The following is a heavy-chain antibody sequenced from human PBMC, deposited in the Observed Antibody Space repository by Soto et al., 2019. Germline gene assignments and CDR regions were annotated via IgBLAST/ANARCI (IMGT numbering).Heavy chain of an antibody. CDR1: GGTFSSYA. CDR2: IIPIFGTA. D-gene: IGHD2-2*01. CDR3: ASGGKPIVVAMDY. J-gene: IGHJ4*02. Sequence: SVKVSCKASGGTFSSYAISWVRQAPGQGLEWMGGIIPIFGTANYAQKFQGRVTITADESTSTAYMELSSLRSEDTAVYYCASGGKPIVVAMDYWGQGTLVTVSS. V-gene: IGHV1-69*13.